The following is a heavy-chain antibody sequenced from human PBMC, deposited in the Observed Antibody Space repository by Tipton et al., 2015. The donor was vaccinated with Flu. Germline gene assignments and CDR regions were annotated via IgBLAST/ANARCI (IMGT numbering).Heavy chain of an antibody. CDR1: GYTFTGYY. J-gene: IGHJ6*02. CDR2: INPNSGGT. V-gene: IGHV1-2*02. CDR3: ARVRVRPDPYYYGMDV. Sequence: QLVQSGAEVKKPGASVKVPCKASGYTFTGYYMHWVRQAPGQGLEWMGWINPNSGGTNYAQKFQGRVTMTRGTSISTAYMELSRLRSDDTAVYYCARVRVRPDPYYYGMDVWGQGTTVTVSS. D-gene: IGHD4/OR15-4a*01.